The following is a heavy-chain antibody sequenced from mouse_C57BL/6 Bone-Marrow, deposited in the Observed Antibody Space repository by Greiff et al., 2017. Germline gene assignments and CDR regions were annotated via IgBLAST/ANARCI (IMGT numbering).Heavy chain of an antibody. Sequence: VQLVESGAELVKPGASVKMSCKASGYTFTTYPIEWMKQNHGKSLEWIGNFHPYNDDTKYNEKFKGKATLTVEKSSSTVYLELSRLTSDDAAVYYCARCDDGYRPWFAYWGQGTLVTVSA. CDR1: GYTFTTYP. CDR2: FHPYNDDT. V-gene: IGHV1-47*01. CDR3: ARCDDGYRPWFAY. D-gene: IGHD2-3*01. J-gene: IGHJ3*01.